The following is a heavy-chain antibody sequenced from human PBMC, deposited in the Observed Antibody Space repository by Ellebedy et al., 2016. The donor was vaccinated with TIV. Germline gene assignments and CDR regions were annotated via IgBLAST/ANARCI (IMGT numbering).Heavy chain of an antibody. CDR1: GGSFSGYY. J-gene: IGHJ6*03. CDR2: INHSGST. CDR3: ARGYNWNYDYYYYMDV. Sequence: GSLRLSXAVYGGSFSGYYWSWIRQPPGKGLEWIGEINHSGSTNYNPSLKSRVTISVDTSKNQFSLKLSSVTAADTAVYYCARGYNWNYDYYYYMDVWGKGTTVTVSS. V-gene: IGHV4-34*01. D-gene: IGHD1-20*01.